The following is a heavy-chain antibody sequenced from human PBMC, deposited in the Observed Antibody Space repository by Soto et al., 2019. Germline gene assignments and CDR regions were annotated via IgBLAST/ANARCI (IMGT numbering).Heavy chain of an antibody. V-gene: IGHV4-34*01. J-gene: IGHJ6*02. Sequence: PSETLSLTCAVYGESFNGYYWSWIRQPPGKGLEWIGEINHSGSTNYNPSLKSRVIISVDTSKNQFSLKVSSVTAADTAVYYCARLVTSTAYFYHGLDVWGQGTTVTVSS. CDR3: ARLVTSTAYFYHGLDV. D-gene: IGHD2-21*02. CDR2: INHSGST. CDR1: GESFNGYY.